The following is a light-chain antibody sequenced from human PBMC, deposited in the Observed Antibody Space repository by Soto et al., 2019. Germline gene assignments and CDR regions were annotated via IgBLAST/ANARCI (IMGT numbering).Light chain of an antibody. Sequence: QSVLTQPPSASGTPGQRVTISCSGSSSNIESNTVYWYQQLPGMAPRLLIHTNDRRPSGVPDRFSGSKSGTSASLAISGLQYEDEADYYCLAWDDSFNGNLLGTGTKVTVL. CDR3: LAWDDSFNGNL. CDR1: SSNIESNT. CDR2: TND. V-gene: IGLV1-44*01. J-gene: IGLJ1*01.